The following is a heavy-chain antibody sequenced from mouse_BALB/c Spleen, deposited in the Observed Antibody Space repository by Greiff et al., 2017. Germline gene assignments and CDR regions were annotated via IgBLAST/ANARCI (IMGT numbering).Heavy chain of an antibody. CDR3: ARYWELRGFDY. CDR1: GYAFSSYW. V-gene: IGHV1-80*01. Sequence: QVQLQQSGAELVRPGSSVKISCKASGYAFSSYWMNWVKQRPGQGLEWIGQIYPGDGDTNYNGKFKGKATLTADKSSSTAYMQLSSLTSEDSAVYFCARYWELRGFDYWGQGTTLTVSS. CDR2: IYPGDGDT. D-gene: IGHD4-1*01. J-gene: IGHJ2*01.